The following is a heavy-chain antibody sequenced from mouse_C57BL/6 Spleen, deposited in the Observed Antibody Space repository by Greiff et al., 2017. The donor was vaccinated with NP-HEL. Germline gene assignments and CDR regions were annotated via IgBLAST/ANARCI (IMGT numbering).Heavy chain of an antibody. CDR2: ISSGSSTI. J-gene: IGHJ2*01. V-gene: IGHV5-17*01. Sequence: EVKVVESGGGLVKPGGSLKLSCAASGFTFSDYGMHWVRQAPEQGLEWVAYISSGSSTIYYADTVKGRFTISRDNAKNTLFLQMTSLRSEDTAMYYGARWGNYVLDYWGQGTTLTVSS. CDR1: GFTFSDYG. CDR3: ARWGNYVLDY. D-gene: IGHD2-1*01.